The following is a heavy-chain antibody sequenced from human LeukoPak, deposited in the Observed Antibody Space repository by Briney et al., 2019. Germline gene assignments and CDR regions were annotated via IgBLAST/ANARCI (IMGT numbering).Heavy chain of an antibody. J-gene: IGHJ6*02. V-gene: IGHV3-66*01. CDR2: IYSGGST. CDR3: ARDSNYYYGMDV. Sequence: GGSLRLPCAASGFTVSSNHMSWVRQAPGKGLEWVSVIYSGGSTYYADSVKGRFTISRDNSKNTLYLQMNSLRAEDTAVYYCARDSNYYYGMDVWGQGTTVTVSS. CDR1: GFTVSSNH.